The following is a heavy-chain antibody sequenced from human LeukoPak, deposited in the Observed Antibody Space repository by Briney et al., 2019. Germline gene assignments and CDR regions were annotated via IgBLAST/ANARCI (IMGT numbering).Heavy chain of an antibody. Sequence: GGSLRPSCAASGFTFSSYAMHWVRQAPGKGLEYVSAISSNGGSTYYANSVKGRFTISRDNSKNTLYLQMGSLRAEDMAVYYCARDYNRKGFDYWGQGTLVTVSS. V-gene: IGHV3-64*01. CDR2: ISSNGGST. CDR1: GFTFSSYA. D-gene: IGHD1-14*01. CDR3: ARDYNRKGFDY. J-gene: IGHJ4*02.